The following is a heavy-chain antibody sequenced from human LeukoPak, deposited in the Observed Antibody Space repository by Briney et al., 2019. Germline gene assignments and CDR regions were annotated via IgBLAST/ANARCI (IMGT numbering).Heavy chain of an antibody. CDR3: AREAVTRNYFDY. CDR1: GFTFSSYA. D-gene: IGHD4-17*01. V-gene: IGHV3-23*01. CDR2: ISGSGGSP. J-gene: IGHJ4*02. Sequence: GGSLRLSCAASGFTFSSYAMSWVRQAPGKGLEWVSGISGSGGSPYYADSVKRRFSISRDNSKNTLFLQMNSLRADDTAVYYCAREAVTRNYFDYWGQGTLVTVSS.